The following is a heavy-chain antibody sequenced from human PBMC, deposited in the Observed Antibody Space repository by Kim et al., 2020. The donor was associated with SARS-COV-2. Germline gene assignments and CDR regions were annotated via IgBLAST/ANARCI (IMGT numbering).Heavy chain of an antibody. D-gene: IGHD3-3*01. CDR1: GGSVRGGSYY. Sequence: SETLSLTCSVSGGSVRGGSYYWNWIRQPPGKALEWIAYTYNSGSTKYNPSLKSRVTISADASKNQFSLKLVSVTAADTAMYYCAGGLWSGYAFDYWGQGT. V-gene: IGHV4-61*01. J-gene: IGHJ4*02. CDR2: TYNSGST. CDR3: AGGLWSGYAFDY.